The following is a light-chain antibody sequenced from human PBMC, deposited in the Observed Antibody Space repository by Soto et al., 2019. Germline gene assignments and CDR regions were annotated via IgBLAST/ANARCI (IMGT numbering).Light chain of an antibody. Sequence: QSVLTQPRSVSGSPGQSVAISCTGTTADIGGYDYVSWYQQHPGKAPKVIIFDVAKRASGVPDRFSGSKSGSTASLTISGLQVDDEADYFCSSYAGSYTLFGGGTQLTVL. J-gene: IGLJ2*01. CDR3: SSYAGSYTL. V-gene: IGLV2-11*01. CDR1: TADIGGYDY. CDR2: DVA.